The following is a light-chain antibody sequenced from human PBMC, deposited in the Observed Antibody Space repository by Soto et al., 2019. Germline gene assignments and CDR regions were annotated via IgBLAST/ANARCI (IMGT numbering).Light chain of an antibody. V-gene: IGKV3-20*01. Sequence: EIVLTQSPGTLSLSPGERATLSCRASQSVNSSYLVWHQQKPGQAPRLLIYAASRRATGIPDRFSGSGSGTDFTLTISRLEPEDFAVYYCQQHGSSLWTFGQGTKVDIK. CDR1: QSVNSSY. CDR2: AAS. J-gene: IGKJ1*01. CDR3: QQHGSSLWT.